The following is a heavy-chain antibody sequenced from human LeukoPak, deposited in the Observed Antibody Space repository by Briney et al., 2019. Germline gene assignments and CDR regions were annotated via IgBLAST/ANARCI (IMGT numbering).Heavy chain of an antibody. J-gene: IGHJ6*03. CDR2: IYSSGST. D-gene: IGHD3-22*01. Sequence: TSETLSLTCTVSGGSINYYYWSWIRQPPRKGLEYIGYIYSSGSTNYNPSLKSRVTMSVDTSKNQFSLKLSSVTAADTAVYYCARDSRYSDTSGYYYSHYYMDVWGKGTTVTVSS. CDR3: ARDSRYSDTSGYYYSHYYMDV. CDR1: GGSINYYY. V-gene: IGHV4-59*01.